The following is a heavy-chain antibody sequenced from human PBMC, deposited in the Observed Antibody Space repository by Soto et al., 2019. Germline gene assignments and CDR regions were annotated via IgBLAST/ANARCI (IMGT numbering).Heavy chain of an antibody. Sequence: SETLSLTCTVSGGSISSYYWSWIRQPPGKGLEWIGYIYYSGSTNYNPSLKSRVTISVGTSKNQFSLKLSSVTAADTAVYYCATVSDYDSSGYAYYFDYWRPXTLVPVSS. D-gene: IGHD3-22*01. J-gene: IGHJ4*02. CDR3: ATVSDYDSSGYAYYFDY. CDR2: IYYSGST. CDR1: GGSISSYY. V-gene: IGHV4-59*01.